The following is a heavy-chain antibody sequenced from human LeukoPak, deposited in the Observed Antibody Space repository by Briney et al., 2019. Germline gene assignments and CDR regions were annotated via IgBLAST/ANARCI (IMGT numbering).Heavy chain of an antibody. CDR2: IIPIFHRT. Sequence: SVRVSCKASGGTIINYAINWVRQAPGQGLEWMGRIIPIFHRTNYAQKFQGRVTITTDESTSTAYMELSSLRSEDTAVYYCARAPHYDFWSGLDDWGQGTLVTVSS. V-gene: IGHV1-69*05. J-gene: IGHJ4*02. D-gene: IGHD3-3*01. CDR1: GGTIINYA. CDR3: ARAPHYDFWSGLDD.